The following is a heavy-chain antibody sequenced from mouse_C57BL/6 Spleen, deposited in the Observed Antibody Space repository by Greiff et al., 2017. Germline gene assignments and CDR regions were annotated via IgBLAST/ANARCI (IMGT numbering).Heavy chain of an antibody. CDR2: IDPETGGT. CDR3: TRVDYYGSSYLDY. V-gene: IGHV1-15*01. CDR1: GYTFTDYD. Sequence: VQLQQSGAELVRPGASVTLSCKASGYTFTDYDMHWVKQTPVHGLEWIGAIDPETGGTAYNQKFKGKAILTADKSSSTAYMELRSLTSEDSAVYYCTRVDYYGSSYLDYWGQGTTLTVSS. D-gene: IGHD1-1*01. J-gene: IGHJ2*01.